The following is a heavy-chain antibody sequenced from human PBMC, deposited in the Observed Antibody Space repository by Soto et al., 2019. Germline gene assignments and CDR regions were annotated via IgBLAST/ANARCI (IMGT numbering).Heavy chain of an antibody. CDR1: GGTFSSYA. D-gene: IGHD2-2*01. CDR3: ARSPKPPQFQHYYCYGMDV. CDR2: IIPIFGTA. J-gene: IGHJ6*02. Sequence: QVQLVQSGAEVKKPGSSVKVSCKASGGTFSSYAISWVRQAPGQGLEWMGGIIPIFGTANYAQKFQGRVTITADESTSTAYMELSSLRAEDTAVYYCARSPKPPQFQHYYCYGMDVWGQGTTVTVSS. V-gene: IGHV1-69*12.